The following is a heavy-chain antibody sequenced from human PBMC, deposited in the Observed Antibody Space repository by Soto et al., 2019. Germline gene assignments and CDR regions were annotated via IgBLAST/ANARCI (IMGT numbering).Heavy chain of an antibody. D-gene: IGHD4-17*01. CDR2: ISGSGART. J-gene: IGHJ4*02. CDR3: AIMTTVTMGGYDF. V-gene: IGHV3-23*01. Sequence: GRSLRLSCAASGFIFSSHAMSWVRQAPGKGLGWVSGISGSGARTFYGNCVKGRFTISRDFSTATLYLEVSSLRAEDTAVYYCAIMTTVTMGGYDFWGRGTLVTVSS. CDR1: GFIFSSHA.